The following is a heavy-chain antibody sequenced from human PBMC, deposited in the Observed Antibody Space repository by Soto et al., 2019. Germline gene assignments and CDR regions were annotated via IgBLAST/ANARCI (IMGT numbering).Heavy chain of an antibody. D-gene: IGHD5-18*01. J-gene: IGHJ4*02. Sequence: SETLSLTCTVSGGSISSYYWSWIRQPPGKGLEWIGYIYYSGSTYYNPSLKSRVTISVDTSKNQFSLKLSSVTAADTAVYYCARDREYSYGFIYWGQGTLVTVSS. V-gene: IGHV4-59*12. CDR1: GGSISSYY. CDR2: IYYSGST. CDR3: ARDREYSYGFIY.